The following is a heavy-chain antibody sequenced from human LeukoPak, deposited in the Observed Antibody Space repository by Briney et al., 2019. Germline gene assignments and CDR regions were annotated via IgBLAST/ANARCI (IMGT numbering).Heavy chain of an antibody. Sequence: SETLSLTCTVSGYSISSGYYWGWIRQPPGRGLEWIGEIYHSGSTNYNPSLKSRVTISVDKSKNQFSLKLSSVTAADTAVYYCARYRGANGYYFDYWGQGTLVTVSS. CDR3: ARYRGANGYYFDY. CDR2: IYHSGST. CDR1: GYSISSGYY. D-gene: IGHD3-10*01. J-gene: IGHJ4*02. V-gene: IGHV4-38-2*02.